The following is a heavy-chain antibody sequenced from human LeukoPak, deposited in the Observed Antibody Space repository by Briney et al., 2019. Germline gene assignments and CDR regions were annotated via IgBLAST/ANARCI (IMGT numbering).Heavy chain of an antibody. J-gene: IGHJ4*02. D-gene: IGHD6-13*01. V-gene: IGHV5-51*01. Sequence: GESLKISCKGSGYSFRSYWIGWVRQMPGKGLEWMGMIYAGDSSTRYSPSFQGQVTMSADGSINTAYLQWSSLKASDTAMYYCARSGYVAAAGTYFDYWGQGTLVTVSS. CDR2: IYAGDSST. CDR1: GYSFRSYW. CDR3: ARSGYVAAAGTYFDY.